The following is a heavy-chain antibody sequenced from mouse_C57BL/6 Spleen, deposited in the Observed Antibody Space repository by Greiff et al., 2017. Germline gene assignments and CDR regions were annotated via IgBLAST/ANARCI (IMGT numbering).Heavy chain of an antibody. D-gene: IGHD2-5*01. V-gene: IGHV1-80*01. CDR3: ARALSNYGNFDV. CDR1: GYAFRSYW. J-gene: IGHJ1*03. Sequence: VKLQQSGAELVKPGASVKISCKASGYAFRSYWLNWVKQRPGKGLEWIGQIYPGDGDTNYNGKFKGKATLTADTSSSTAYMQLSSLTSEDSAVYFCARALSNYGNFDVWGTGTTVTVSS. CDR2: IYPGDGDT.